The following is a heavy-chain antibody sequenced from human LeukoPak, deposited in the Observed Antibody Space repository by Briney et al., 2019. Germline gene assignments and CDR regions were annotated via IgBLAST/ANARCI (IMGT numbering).Heavy chain of an antibody. V-gene: IGHV4-59*08. CDR3: ASCTRRCSGGNFYSFDY. CDR1: RDSINSYE. J-gene: IGHJ4*02. Sequence: SETLSLTCTDPRDSINSYEWAWFWQPPGRGLEWIGYVYYDGSTNYNPSFRSRVTISLDASNNQFSLKLISVTAADTATYDCASCTRRCSGGNFYSFDYWGQGTLVTVSS. D-gene: IGHD2-15*01. CDR2: VYYDGST.